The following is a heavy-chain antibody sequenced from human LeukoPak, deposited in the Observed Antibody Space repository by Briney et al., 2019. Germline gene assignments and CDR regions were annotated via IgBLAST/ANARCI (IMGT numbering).Heavy chain of an antibody. CDR3: ARRHWSGLWFGESAVPGDNWFDP. CDR2: INTNTGNP. V-gene: IGHV7-4-1*02. Sequence: ASVKVSCKASGYTFTSYAMNWVRQAPGQGLEWMGWINTNTGNPTYAQGFTGRFVFSLDTSVSTAYLQISSLKAEDTAVYYCARRHWSGLWFGESAVPGDNWFDPWGQGTLVTVSS. CDR1: GYTFTSYA. J-gene: IGHJ5*02. D-gene: IGHD3-10*01.